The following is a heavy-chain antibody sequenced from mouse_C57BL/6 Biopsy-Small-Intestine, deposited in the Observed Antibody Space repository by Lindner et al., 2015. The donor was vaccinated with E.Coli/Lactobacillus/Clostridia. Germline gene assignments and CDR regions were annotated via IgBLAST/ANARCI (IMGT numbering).Heavy chain of an antibody. J-gene: IGHJ3*01. D-gene: IGHD1-1*01. Sequence: VQLQESGAELARPGASVKLSCKASGYTFTEYTIHWVKQRSGQGLEWIGWFYPGSGSIKYNEKFKGKATFTADTSSNTAYMQLSSLTTEDSAIYYCATGSSPAWFAYWGQGTLVTVSA. CDR3: ATGSSPAWFAY. CDR2: FYPGSGSI. V-gene: IGHV1-62-2*01. CDR1: GYTFTEYT.